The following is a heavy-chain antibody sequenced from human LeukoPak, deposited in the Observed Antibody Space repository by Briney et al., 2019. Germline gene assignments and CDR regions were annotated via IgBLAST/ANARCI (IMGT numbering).Heavy chain of an antibody. CDR2: IYTSGST. D-gene: IGHD1-26*01. V-gene: IGHV4-61*02. Sequence: SQTLSLTCTVSGGSISSGSYYWSWIRQPAGKGLEWIGRIYTSGSTNYDPSLKSRVTISVDTSKNQFSLKLTSVTAADTAVYYCARDRELGYWGQGTLVTVSS. CDR3: ARDRELGY. CDR1: GGSISSGSYY. J-gene: IGHJ4*02.